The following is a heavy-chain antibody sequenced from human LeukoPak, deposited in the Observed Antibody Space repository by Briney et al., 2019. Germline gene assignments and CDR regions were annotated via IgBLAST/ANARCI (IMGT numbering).Heavy chain of an antibody. CDR1: GFTFDDYG. CDR2: INWNGGST. D-gene: IGHD6-13*01. J-gene: IGHJ4*02. Sequence: GGSLRLSCAASGFTFDDYGMSWVRQAPGKGLEWASGINWNGGSTGYADSVKGRFTISRDNSKNTLYLQMNGLRAEDTAVYYCAKDRRPNSYSSSWLDYWGQGTLITVSS. CDR3: AKDRRPNSYSSSWLDY. V-gene: IGHV3-20*04.